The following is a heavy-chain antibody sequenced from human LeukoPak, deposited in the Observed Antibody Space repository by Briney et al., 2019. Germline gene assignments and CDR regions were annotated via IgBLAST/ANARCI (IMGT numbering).Heavy chain of an antibody. CDR1: GFTFDDYA. J-gene: IGHJ5*02. D-gene: IGHD6-13*01. V-gene: IGHV3-9*03. Sequence: SGGSLRLSCAASGFTFDDYAMHWVRQAPGMGLEWVSGISWNSGSIGYADSVKGRFTISRDNAKNSLYLQMNSLRAEDMALYYCAKGYSSSWYYWFDPWGQGTLVTVSS. CDR3: AKGYSSSWYYWFDP. CDR2: ISWNSGSI.